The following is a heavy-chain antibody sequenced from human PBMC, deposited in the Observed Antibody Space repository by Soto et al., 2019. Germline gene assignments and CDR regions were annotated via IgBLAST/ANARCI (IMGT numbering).Heavy chain of an antibody. CDR2: ISYDGSNK. D-gene: IGHD3-22*01. J-gene: IGHJ4*02. CDR3: ARDYYDSSGYYYGDY. Sequence: QVQLVESGGGVVQPGRSLRLSCAASGFTFSSYAMQWVRQAPGKGLEWVAVISYDGSNKYYADSVKGRFTISRDNSKNTLYLQMNSLRAEDTAVYYCARDYYDSSGYYYGDYWGQGTLVTVSS. CDR1: GFTFSSYA. V-gene: IGHV3-30-3*01.